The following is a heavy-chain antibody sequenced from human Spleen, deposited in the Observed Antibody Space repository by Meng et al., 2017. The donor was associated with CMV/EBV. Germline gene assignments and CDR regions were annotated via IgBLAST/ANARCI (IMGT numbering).Heavy chain of an antibody. CDR3: AKESGRMGY. CDR1: GFTVSSNE. V-gene: IGHV3-38-3*01. J-gene: IGHJ4*02. Sequence: GESLKISCAASGFTVSSNEMSWVRQAPGKGLEWVSSISGGNTYYADSRKGRFTISRDNSKNTLYLQMNSLRAEDTAVYYCAKESGRMGYWGQGTLVTVSS. D-gene: IGHD1-26*01. CDR2: ISGGNT.